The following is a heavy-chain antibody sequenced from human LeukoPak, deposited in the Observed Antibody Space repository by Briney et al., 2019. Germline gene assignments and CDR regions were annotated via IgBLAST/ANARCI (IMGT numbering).Heavy chain of an antibody. Sequence: AGGSLRLSCVASGFTFSSYSMIWVRQTPGKGLEWVSSISSSSSYIYYADSLKGRFTISRDNAKNSLFLQMSSLRAEDTAVYYCARAAEDGSLDYWGPGPLVTVSS. J-gene: IGHJ4*02. CDR3: ARAAEDGSLDY. CDR2: ISSSSSYI. CDR1: GFTFSSYS. V-gene: IGHV3-21*01.